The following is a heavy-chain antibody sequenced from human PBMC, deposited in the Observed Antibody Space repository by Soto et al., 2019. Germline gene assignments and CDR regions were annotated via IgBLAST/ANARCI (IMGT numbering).Heavy chain of an antibody. CDR3: ARYTHQQWLRIDYYYGMDV. CDR1: GYTFTSYG. V-gene: IGHV1-18*01. CDR2: ISAYNGNT. J-gene: IGHJ6*02. D-gene: IGHD6-19*01. Sequence: ASVKVSCKASGYTFTSYGISWVRQAPGKGLERMGWISAYNGNTNYAQKLQGRVTMTTDTSTSTAYMELRSLRSDDTAVYYCARYTHQQWLRIDYYYGMDVWGQGTTVTVSS.